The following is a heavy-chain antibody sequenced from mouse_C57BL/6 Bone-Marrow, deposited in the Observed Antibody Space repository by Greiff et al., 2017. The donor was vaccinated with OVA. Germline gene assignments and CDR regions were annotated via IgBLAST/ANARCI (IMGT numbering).Heavy chain of an antibody. CDR3: ARGIIYYYGSSYVYFDY. D-gene: IGHD1-1*01. Sequence: QVQLQQPGAELVRPGSSVKLSCKASGYTFTSYWMHWVKQRPIQGLEWIGNIDPSDSGTHYNQKFKDKATLTVDKSSSTAYMQLSSLTSEDSAVYYCARGIIYYYGSSYVYFDYWGQGTTLTVSA. CDR1: GYTFTSYW. J-gene: IGHJ2*01. CDR2: IDPSDSGT. V-gene: IGHV1-52*01.